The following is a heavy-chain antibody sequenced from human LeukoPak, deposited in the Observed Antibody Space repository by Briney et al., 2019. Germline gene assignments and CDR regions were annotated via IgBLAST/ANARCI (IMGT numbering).Heavy chain of an antibody. CDR1: GGSSSGYY. CDR3: ARGIRYGSGSYGHRY. J-gene: IGHJ4*02. D-gene: IGHD3-10*01. CDR2: INHSGST. Sequence: SETLSLTCAVYGGSSSGYYWSWIRQPPGKGLEWIGEINHSGSTNYNPSLKSRVTISVDTSKNQFSLKLSSVTAADTAVYYCARGIRYGSGSYGHRYWGQGTLVTVSS. V-gene: IGHV4-34*01.